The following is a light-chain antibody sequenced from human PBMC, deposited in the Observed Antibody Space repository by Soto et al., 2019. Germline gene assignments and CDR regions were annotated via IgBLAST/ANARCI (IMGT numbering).Light chain of an antibody. CDR3: QQYGSSLVYT. V-gene: IGKV3-20*01. J-gene: IGKJ2*01. CDR1: QSVSSSY. Sequence: EIVLTQSPGTLSLSPGERATLSCRASQSVSSSYLAWYQQKPGQAPRLLIYGASSRATGIPDRFSGSGSGTDFTLTISRLEPADFAVYYCQQYGSSLVYTFGQGTKLEIK. CDR2: GAS.